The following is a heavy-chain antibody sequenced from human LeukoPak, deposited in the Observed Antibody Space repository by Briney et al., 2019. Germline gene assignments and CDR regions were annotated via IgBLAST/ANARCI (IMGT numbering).Heavy chain of an antibody. CDR2: IYTSGST. CDR1: GGSISSYY. D-gene: IGHD2-2*02. V-gene: IGHV4-4*07. CDR3: ARDSWFCSSTSCYTGDAFDI. J-gene: IGHJ3*02. Sequence: SETLSLTCTASGGSISSYYWSWIRQPAGKGLEWIGRIYTSGSTNYNPSLKSRVTMSVDTSKNQFSLKLSSVTAADTAVYYCARDSWFCSSTSCYTGDAFDIWGQGTMVTVSS.